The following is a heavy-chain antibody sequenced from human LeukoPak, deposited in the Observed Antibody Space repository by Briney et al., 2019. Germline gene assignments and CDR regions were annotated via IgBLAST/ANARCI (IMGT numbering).Heavy chain of an antibody. D-gene: IGHD1-14*01. CDR2: IHARGSS. J-gene: IGHJ4*02. CDR3: ARVTPPENTIDY. V-gene: IGHV4-4*07. CDR1: DDSITSYS. Sequence: PSETLSLTCSVSDDSITSYSWSWIRQPAGKGLEWIGRIHARGSSDYDPSLKSRVTMSVDTSKHQISLKVTSVSPADTAVYYCARVTPPENTIDYSGQGTLVTVSS.